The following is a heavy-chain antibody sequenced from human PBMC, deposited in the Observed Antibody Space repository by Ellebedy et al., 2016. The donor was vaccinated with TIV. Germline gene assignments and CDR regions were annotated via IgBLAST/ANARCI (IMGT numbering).Heavy chain of an antibody. CDR1: GGSISSGSYY. V-gene: IGHV4-61*02. D-gene: IGHD3-22*01. J-gene: IGHJ6*03. CDR3: ARAVLSSGDYDYYSYYYMDV. Sequence: SETLSLXCTVSGGSISSGSYYWSWIRQPAGKGLEWIGRTYRSGSTNYNPSLKSRVTMSVDTSKNQFSLKLSSLTAADTAVYFCARAVLSSGDYDYYSYYYMDVWGKGTTVTVSS. CDR2: TYRSGST.